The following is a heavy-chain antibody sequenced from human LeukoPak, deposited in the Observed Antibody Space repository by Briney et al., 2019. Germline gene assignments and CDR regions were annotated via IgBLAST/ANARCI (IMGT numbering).Heavy chain of an antibody. D-gene: IGHD5-12*01. CDR3: ARAYSGYDWSFDY. Sequence: SETLSLTCTVSGGSISSYYWSWIRQPPGKGLEWIGYIYYSGSTNYNPSLKSRVTISVDTSKNQFSLKLSSVTAADTAVYYCARAYSGYDWSFDYWGQGTLVTVSS. J-gene: IGHJ4*02. CDR2: IYYSGST. CDR1: GGSISSYY. V-gene: IGHV4-59*01.